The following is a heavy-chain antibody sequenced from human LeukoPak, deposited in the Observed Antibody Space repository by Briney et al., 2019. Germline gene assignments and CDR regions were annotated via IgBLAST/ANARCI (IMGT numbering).Heavy chain of an antibody. CDR1: GFTFSSYA. V-gene: IGHV3-23*01. J-gene: IGHJ4*02. Sequence: GGSLRLSCAASGFTFSSYAMSWVRQALGKGLEWVSTTSGSGGSTYYADSAKGRFTISRDSSKNTVYLQMNSLRAEDTALYYCAKEVSNSDSGDRFDYWGQGTLVTVSS. CDR2: TSGSGGST. CDR3: AKEVSNSDSGDRFDY. D-gene: IGHD7-27*01.